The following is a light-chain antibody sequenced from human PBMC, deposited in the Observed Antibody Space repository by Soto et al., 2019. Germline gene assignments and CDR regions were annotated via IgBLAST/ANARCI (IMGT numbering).Light chain of an antibody. CDR3: QQLHDYPIT. CDR2: EAS. J-gene: IGKJ5*01. Sequence: GARVTVTGRALQSISTSLNWYQQKPGKAPNLLIYEASSLQSGVPSRFSGSGSGTDFTLTISSLQPEDFATYYCQQLHDYPITFGQGTRLEIK. V-gene: IGKV1D-13*01. CDR1: QSISTS.